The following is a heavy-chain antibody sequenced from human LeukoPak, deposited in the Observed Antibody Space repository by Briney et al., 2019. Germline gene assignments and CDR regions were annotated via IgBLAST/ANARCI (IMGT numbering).Heavy chain of an antibody. CDR3: ATDQAGSYSHAFDI. J-gene: IGHJ3*02. D-gene: IGHD1-26*01. V-gene: IGHV1-24*01. CDR1: GYSLTELS. Sequence: ASVKVSCKLSGYSLTELSIHWVRQAPGKGLEWMGGFDPEDGETIYAQKFQGRVTMTEDTSTDTAYMELSSLRSEDTAVYYCATDQAGSYSHAFDIWGQGTMVTVSS. CDR2: FDPEDGET.